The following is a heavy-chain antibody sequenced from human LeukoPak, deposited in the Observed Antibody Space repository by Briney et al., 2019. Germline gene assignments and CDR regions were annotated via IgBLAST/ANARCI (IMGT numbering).Heavy chain of an antibody. CDR3: ARHRQNSIENWFDP. J-gene: IGHJ5*02. V-gene: IGHV4-59*08. CDR2: IYYSGNT. D-gene: IGHD2/OR15-2a*01. Sequence: SETLSLTCTVSGGSISSYYWSWIRQPPGKGLEWIGYIYYSGNTYYNPSLQSRVTISVDTSKNQFSLNLNSVTATDTAVYYCARHRQNSIENWFDPWGQGTLVTVSS. CDR1: GGSISSYY.